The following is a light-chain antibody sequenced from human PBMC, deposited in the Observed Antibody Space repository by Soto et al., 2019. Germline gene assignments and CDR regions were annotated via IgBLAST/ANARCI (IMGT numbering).Light chain of an antibody. J-gene: IGLJ2*01. CDR3: SSYTTSTAFIL. Sequence: QSVLTQPPSVSGAPGQRVTISCTGSSSNIGAGYDVHWYQQLPGTAPKLLIYGNSNRPSGVPDRFSGSKSGNTASLTISGLQAEDEAYYYCSSYTTSTAFILFGGGTKVTVL. CDR2: GNS. V-gene: IGLV1-40*01. CDR1: SSNIGAGYD.